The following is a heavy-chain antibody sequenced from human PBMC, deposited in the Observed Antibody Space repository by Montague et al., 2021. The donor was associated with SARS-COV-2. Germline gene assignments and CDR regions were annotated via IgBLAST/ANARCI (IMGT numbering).Heavy chain of an antibody. CDR2: IYYSGGI. Sequence: TLSLTCTVSGGSMSDHYWAWIRQPPGKGLEWLAYIYYSGGINSXASLKSRVSMSVDTSKNQFSLKLTSVTAADTAVYYCARAVSVRRAVNWFDPWGQGTLATVSS. CDR1: GGSMSDHY. CDR3: ARAVSVRRAVNWFDP. D-gene: IGHD3-10*01. J-gene: IGHJ5*02. V-gene: IGHV4-59*11.